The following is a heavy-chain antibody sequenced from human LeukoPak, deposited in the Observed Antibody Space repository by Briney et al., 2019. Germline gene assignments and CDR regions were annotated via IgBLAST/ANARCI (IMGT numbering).Heavy chain of an antibody. J-gene: IGHJ3*02. V-gene: IGHV1-2*02. CDR2: ANLNSGGT. CDR1: GATSGTYY. CDR3: ARKVECLDALDI. Sequence: ASVRSSCKPSGATSGTYYIHGLRRAPGQGLEGMGWANLNSGGTNYAQKFEGRVTMTRDTYISTAYMELSRMRSDDTDVYYYARKVECLDALDIWGQGTMVTVSS. D-gene: IGHD1-1*01.